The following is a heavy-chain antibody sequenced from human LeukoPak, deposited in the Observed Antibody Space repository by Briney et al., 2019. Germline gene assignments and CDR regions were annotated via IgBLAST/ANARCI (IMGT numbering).Heavy chain of an antibody. J-gene: IGHJ3*02. V-gene: IGHV3-7*04. Sequence: GGSLRLSCGASGFTFSNNWMTWVRQAPGKGLEWVASVKKDASEKYYVDSVKGRFTISRDNAKNSLYLQMNSLRVEDTAVYYCARGIGVSRAFDIWGQGTMATVSS. CDR3: ARGIGVSRAFDI. CDR2: VKKDASEK. CDR1: GFTFSNNW. D-gene: IGHD2-15*01.